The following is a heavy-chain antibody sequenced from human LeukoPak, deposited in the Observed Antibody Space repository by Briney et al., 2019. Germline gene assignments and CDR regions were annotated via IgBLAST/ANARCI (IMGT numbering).Heavy chain of an antibody. Sequence: GASVKVSCKASGYTFASYGISWVRQAPGQGLEWMGWISAYNGNTNYAQKLQGRVTMTTDTSTSTAYMELRSLRSDDTAVYYCARGLHYYYYYYMDVWGKGTTVTVSS. CDR2: ISAYNGNT. V-gene: IGHV1-18*01. J-gene: IGHJ6*03. CDR3: ARGLHYYYYYYMDV. CDR1: GYTFASYG.